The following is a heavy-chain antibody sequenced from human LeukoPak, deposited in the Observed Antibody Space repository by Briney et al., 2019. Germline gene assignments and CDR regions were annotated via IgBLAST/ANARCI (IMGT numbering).Heavy chain of an antibody. CDR1: GFTFSDHF. D-gene: IGHD1-26*01. CDR3: ASIRGTFGY. J-gene: IGHJ4*02. CDR2: TRNKANSYIT. Sequence: GGSLRLSCATSGFTFSDHFLDWVRQAPGKGLEWVGRTRNKANSYITEYAASVKGRFTISRDDSKNSLYLQMSSLKTDDTAMYYCASIRGTFGYWGQGTLVTVSS. V-gene: IGHV3-72*01.